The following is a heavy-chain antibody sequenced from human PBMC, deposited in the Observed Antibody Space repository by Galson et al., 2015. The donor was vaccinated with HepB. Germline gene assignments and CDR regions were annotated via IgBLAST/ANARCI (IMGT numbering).Heavy chain of an antibody. CDR1: GYTFTGYY. V-gene: IGHV1-2*02. CDR2: INPNSGGT. D-gene: IGHD3-22*01. CDR3: ARDQGYDSSGYYHG. Sequence: SVKVSCKASGYTFTGYYMHWVRQAPRQGLEWMGWINPNSGGTNYAQKFQGRVTMTRDTSISTAYMELSRLRSDDTAVYYCARDQGYDSSGYYHGWGQGTLVTVSS. J-gene: IGHJ4*02.